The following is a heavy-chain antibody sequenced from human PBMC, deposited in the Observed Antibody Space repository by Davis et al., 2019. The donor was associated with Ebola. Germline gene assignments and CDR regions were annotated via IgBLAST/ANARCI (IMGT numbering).Heavy chain of an antibody. CDR1: GFTFYRYE. J-gene: IGHJ6*02. D-gene: IGHD2-2*02. CDR3: VAFYTYTMDV. Sequence: GGSLRLSCAASGFTFYRYEMNWVRQAPGKGLEWVSYLSGSATSTFYADSVKGRFTISRDNARDSLYLQMDSLRVEDTAIYYRVAFYTYTMDVWGQGTTVTVSS. V-gene: IGHV3-48*03. CDR2: LSGSATST.